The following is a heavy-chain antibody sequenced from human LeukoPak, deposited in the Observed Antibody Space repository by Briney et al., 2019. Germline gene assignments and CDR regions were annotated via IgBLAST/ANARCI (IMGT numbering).Heavy chain of an antibody. J-gene: IGHJ4*02. V-gene: IGHV4-39*01. Sequence: SETLSFTCTVPGGSISSSGYDWGWIRQPPEKGLEWIASIYYSGSTYYNPSLKSRVPISVDTSKNQFSLKLSSVTAADTAVYFCATRNYYDSSGFDYWGQGTLVTVSS. CDR2: IYYSGST. CDR3: ATRNYYDSSGFDY. D-gene: IGHD3-22*01. CDR1: GGSISSSGYD.